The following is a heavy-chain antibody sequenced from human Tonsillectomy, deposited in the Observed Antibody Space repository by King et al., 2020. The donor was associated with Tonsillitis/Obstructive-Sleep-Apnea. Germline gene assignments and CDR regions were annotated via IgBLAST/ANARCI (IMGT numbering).Heavy chain of an antibody. CDR1: GFTFSSYA. J-gene: IGHJ6*02. Sequence: VQLVESGGGVVQPGRSLRLSCAASGFTFSSYAMHWVRQAPGKGLEWVAVISYNGNNKYFADSVKGRFTISRDNSKNTLYLQMNSLRVEDTAVYYCVRGHIASYDYSYYTMDVWGQGTTVTVSS. CDR2: ISYNGNNK. V-gene: IGHV3-30*04. CDR3: VRGHIASYDYSYYTMDV. D-gene: IGHD6-13*01.